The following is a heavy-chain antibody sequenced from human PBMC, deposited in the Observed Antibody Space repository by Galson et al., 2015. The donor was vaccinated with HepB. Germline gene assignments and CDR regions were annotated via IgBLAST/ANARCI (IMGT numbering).Heavy chain of an antibody. Sequence: SLRLSCAASGFTFGDFGMHWVRQVPGKGLQWVAVISHDGSYRYYADSLKGRITISRDNSKNTLYLQINSLRAEDTAVYYCAKGNTDIVVVFADYWGQGTLVTVTS. D-gene: IGHD2-15*01. V-gene: IGHV3-30*18. CDR2: ISHDGSYR. J-gene: IGHJ4*02. CDR1: GFTFGDFG. CDR3: AKGNTDIVVVFADY.